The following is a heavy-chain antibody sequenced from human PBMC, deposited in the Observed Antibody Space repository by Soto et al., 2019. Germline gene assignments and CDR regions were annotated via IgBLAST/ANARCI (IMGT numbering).Heavy chain of an antibody. D-gene: IGHD3-10*01. Sequence: QVQLVQSGAEVKKPGSSVKVSCKASGGTFSSYTISWVRQAPGQGLEWMGRIIPILGIANYAQKFQGRVTLTADNSTSTAYMELSSLRSEDTAVYYCARGSGSYSRMDVWGQGTTVTVSS. V-gene: IGHV1-69*02. CDR2: IIPILGIA. J-gene: IGHJ6*02. CDR1: GGTFSSYT. CDR3: ARGSGSYSRMDV.